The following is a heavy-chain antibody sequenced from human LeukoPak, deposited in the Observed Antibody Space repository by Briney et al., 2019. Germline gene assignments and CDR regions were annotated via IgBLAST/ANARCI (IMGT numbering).Heavy chain of an antibody. V-gene: IGHV3-20*04. CDR2: VSWNGAYT. D-gene: IGHD3-10*01. J-gene: IGHJ4*02. CDR3: ARRKGPYGSGTYYDS. CDR1: GFPFDDYG. Sequence: GGSLRLSCAASGFPFDDYGMSWVRLAPGKGLEWVSGVSWNGAYTEYADSVGGRFTISRDNAKKSLYLQMNSLRVDDTALYYCARRKGPYGSGTYYDSWGQGTLVSVSS.